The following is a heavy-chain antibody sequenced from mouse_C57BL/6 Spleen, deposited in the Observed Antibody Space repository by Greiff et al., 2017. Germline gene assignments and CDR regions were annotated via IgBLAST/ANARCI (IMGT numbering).Heavy chain of an antibody. D-gene: IGHD2-4*01. CDR2: IDPSDSET. CDR1: GYTFTSYW. J-gene: IGHJ4*01. Sequence: QVQLQQPGAELVRPGSSVKLSCKASGYTFTSYWMHWVKQRPIQGLEWIGNIDPSDSETHYNQKFKDKATLTVDKSSSTAYMQLSSLTSEDSAVYYCARPPTYDYEGRARDYWGQGTSVTGSS. CDR3: ARPPTYDYEGRARDY. V-gene: IGHV1-52*01.